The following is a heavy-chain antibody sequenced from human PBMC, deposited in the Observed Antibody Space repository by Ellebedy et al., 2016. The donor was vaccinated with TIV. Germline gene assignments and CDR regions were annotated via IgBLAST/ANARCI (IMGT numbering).Heavy chain of an antibody. CDR3: ARGFSLSRILNP. Sequence: SETLSLXXAVYGGSFSGYYWSWIRQPPGKGLEWIGEINHSGSTNYNPSLKSRVTISVDTSKNQFSLKLSSVTAADTAVYYCARGFSLSRILNPWGQGTLVTVSS. CDR1: GGSFSGYY. D-gene: IGHD2-15*01. CDR2: INHSGST. V-gene: IGHV4-34*01. J-gene: IGHJ5*02.